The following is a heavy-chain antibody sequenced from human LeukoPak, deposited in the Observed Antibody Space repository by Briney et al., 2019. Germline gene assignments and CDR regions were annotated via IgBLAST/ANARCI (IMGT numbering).Heavy chain of an antibody. J-gene: IGHJ4*02. CDR1: GFTFSNYS. Sequence: TGGSLRLSCAASGFTFSNYSMSWVRQAPGKGLEWVANIKQDGNEKYYVDSVKGRFTISRDNAKNSLYLQMNSLRAEDTAVYYCASGYNYGYLFDYWGQGTLVTVSS. D-gene: IGHD5-18*01. CDR3: ASGYNYGYLFDY. V-gene: IGHV3-7*01. CDR2: IKQDGNEK.